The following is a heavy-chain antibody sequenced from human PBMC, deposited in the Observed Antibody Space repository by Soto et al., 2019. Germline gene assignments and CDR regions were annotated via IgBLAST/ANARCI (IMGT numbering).Heavy chain of an antibody. CDR2: IIPIFGTA. Sequence: QVQLVQSGAEVKKLGSSVKVSCKASGGTFSSYAISWVRQAPGQGLEWMGGIIPIFGTANYEQKFQGRVTITADESTSTAYMELSSLRSEDTGVYYCARDYYDREGPLYYYYGMDVWGQGTTVTVSS. J-gene: IGHJ6*02. CDR3: ARDYYDREGPLYYYYGMDV. V-gene: IGHV1-69*12. D-gene: IGHD3-22*01. CDR1: GGTFSSYA.